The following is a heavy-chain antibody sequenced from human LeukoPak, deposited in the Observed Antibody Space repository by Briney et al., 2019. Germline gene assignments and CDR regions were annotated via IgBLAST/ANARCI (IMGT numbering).Heavy chain of an antibody. J-gene: IGHJ4*02. Sequence: SETLSLTCAVYGGSFSGYYWSWIRQPAGKGLEWIGRIYTSGSTNYNPSLKSRVTMSVDTSKNQFSLKLSSVTAADTAVYYCARGVRSYGFDYWGQGTLVTVSS. D-gene: IGHD1-26*01. CDR3: ARGVRSYGFDY. CDR2: IYTSGST. V-gene: IGHV4-59*10. CDR1: GGSFSGYY.